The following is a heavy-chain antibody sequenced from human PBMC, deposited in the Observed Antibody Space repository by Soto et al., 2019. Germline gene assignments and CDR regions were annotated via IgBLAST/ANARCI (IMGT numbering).Heavy chain of an antibody. CDR1: GYTFTGYY. J-gene: IGHJ6*02. V-gene: IGHV1-2*04. CDR2: INPNSGGT. CDR3: AKEMGGAAAVYYYYYGMDV. D-gene: IGHD6-13*01. Sequence: GASVKVSCKASGYTFTGYYMHWVRQAPGQGLEWMGWINPNSGGTNYAQKFQGWVTMTRDTSISTAYMELSRLRSDDTAVYYCAKEMGGAAAVYYYYYGMDVWGQGTTVTVSS.